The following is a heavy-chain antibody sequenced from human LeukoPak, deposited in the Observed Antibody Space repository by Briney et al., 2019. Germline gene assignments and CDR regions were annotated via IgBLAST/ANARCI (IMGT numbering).Heavy chain of an antibody. J-gene: IGHJ5*02. D-gene: IGHD3-22*01. CDR1: GYTLTSYG. CDR2: ISAYNGNT. V-gene: IGHV1-18*01. CDR3: ARDRYYYDSSGYYQVGRNWFDP. Sequence: ASVKVSCKASGYTLTSYGISWVRQAPGQGLERMGWISAYNGNTNYAQKLQGRVTMTTDTSTSTAYMELRSLRSDDTAVYYCARDRYYYDSSGYYQVGRNWFDPWGQGTLVTVSS.